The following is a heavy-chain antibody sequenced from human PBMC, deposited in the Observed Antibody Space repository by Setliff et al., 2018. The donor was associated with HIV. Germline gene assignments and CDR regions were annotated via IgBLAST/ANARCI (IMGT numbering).Heavy chain of an antibody. J-gene: IGHJ6*03. D-gene: IGHD6-19*01. V-gene: IGHV4-39*01. CDR1: GGSISSSSYY. CDR3: ARHPAGEWLVRYYYYMDV. Sequence: SETLSLTCTVSGGSISSSSYYWGWIRQPPGKGLEWIGSIYYSGSTYYNPSLKSRVTISVDTSKNQFSLKLSSVTAADTAVYYGARHPAGEWLVRYYYYMDVWGKGTTVTVSS. CDR2: IYYSGST.